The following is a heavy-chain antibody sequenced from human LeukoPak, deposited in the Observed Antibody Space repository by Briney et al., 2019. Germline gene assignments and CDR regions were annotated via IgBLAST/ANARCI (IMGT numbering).Heavy chain of an antibody. D-gene: IGHD6-13*01. CDR2: IYHSGST. CDR1: GGSISSGGYS. V-gene: IGHV4-30-2*01. CDR3: ARGPYSSMDYYYGMDV. Sequence: TSETLSLTCAVSGGSISSGGYSWSWVRQPPGKGLEWIGYIYHSGSTYYNPSLKSRVTISVDRSKNQFSLKLSSVTAADTAVYYCARGPYSSMDYYYGMDVWGQGTTVTVSS. J-gene: IGHJ6*02.